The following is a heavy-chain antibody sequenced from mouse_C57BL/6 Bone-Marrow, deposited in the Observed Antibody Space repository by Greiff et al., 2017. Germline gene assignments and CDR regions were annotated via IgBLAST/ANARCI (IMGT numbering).Heavy chain of an antibody. CDR2: IYPGSGST. V-gene: IGHV1-55*01. J-gene: IGHJ2*01. D-gene: IGHD3-1*01. CDR3: ARIGSGASY. Sequence: VQLQQPGAELVKPGASVKMSCTASGYTFTSYWITWVKQRPGQGLEWIGDIYPGSGSTNYTEKFKSKATLTVDTSSSTAYMQLSSLTSEDSAVYYCARIGSGASYWGQGTTLTVSS. CDR1: GYTFTSYW.